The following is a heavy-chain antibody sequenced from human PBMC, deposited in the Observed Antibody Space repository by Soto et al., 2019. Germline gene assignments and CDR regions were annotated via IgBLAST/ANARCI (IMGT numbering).Heavy chain of an antibody. CDR2: IYHSGST. D-gene: IGHD2-15*01. CDR1: GYSISSGYY. Sequence: SETLSLTCAVSGYSISSGYYWGWIRQPPGKGLEWIGSIYHSGSTYYNPSLKSRVTISVDTSKNQFSLKLSSVTAADTAVYYCARDSCSGGGCYSSSLVLDWFDPWGQGTLVTVSA. CDR3: ARDSCSGGGCYSSSLVLDWFDP. V-gene: IGHV4-38-2*02. J-gene: IGHJ5*02.